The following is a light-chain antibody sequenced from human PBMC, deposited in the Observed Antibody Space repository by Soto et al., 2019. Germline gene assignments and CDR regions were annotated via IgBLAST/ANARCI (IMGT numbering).Light chain of an antibody. CDR1: QSVSSD. CDR3: QQYNSWPPIT. J-gene: IGKJ5*01. Sequence: EIVMTQSPATLSVSPGERATLSCRASQSVSSDLAWYQQRPGQAPRLLIYGTSTRATGIPARSSGSGSGTEITLTISSLQSEDVAVDYCQQYNSWPPITFGQGTRLEIK. CDR2: GTS. V-gene: IGKV3-15*01.